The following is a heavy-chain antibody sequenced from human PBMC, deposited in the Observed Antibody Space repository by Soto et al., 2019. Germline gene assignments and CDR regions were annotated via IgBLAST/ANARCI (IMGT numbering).Heavy chain of an antibody. D-gene: IGHD1-26*01. CDR1: GFTFSSYS. V-gene: IGHV3-21*01. CDR3: ARDFGGSYSGVFDI. J-gene: IGHJ3*02. CDR2: ISGSSSYI. Sequence: LRLSCAASGFTFSSYSMNWVRQAPGKGLEWVSSISGSSSYIYYADSVKGRFTISRDNAKNSLYLQMNSLRAEDTAVYYCARDFGGSYSGVFDIWGQGTMVTVSS.